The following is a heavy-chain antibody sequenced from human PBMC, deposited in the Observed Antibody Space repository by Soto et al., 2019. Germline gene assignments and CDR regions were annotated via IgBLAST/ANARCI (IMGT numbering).Heavy chain of an antibody. Sequence: ASVKVSCKASGDSFTDYYSQWVRQAPGQGLEWMGWFNPQSGGANYEQKFQDWVTMTGDTSISTAYMELRSLRSDDTAVYFCAVANITNSRTYGMDVWG. CDR3: AVANITNSRTYGMDV. CDR2: FNPQSGGA. V-gene: IGHV1-2*04. CDR1: GDSFTDYY. D-gene: IGHD3-10*01. J-gene: IGHJ6*02.